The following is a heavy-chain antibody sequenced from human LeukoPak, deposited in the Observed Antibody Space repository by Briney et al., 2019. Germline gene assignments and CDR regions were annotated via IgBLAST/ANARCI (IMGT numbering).Heavy chain of an antibody. CDR2: INPNSGGT. J-gene: IGHJ4*02. V-gene: IGHV1-2*02. CDR3: ARVRIAGATTWEY. CDR1: GYTFTGYY. D-gene: IGHD1-26*01. Sequence: ASVKVYCKASGYTFTGYYIHWVRQAPGQGPEWMGWINPNSGGTNYAQKFQGRVTMTRDASISTAYMELSSLTSDDTAVYYCARVRIAGATTWEYWGQGTLVTVSS.